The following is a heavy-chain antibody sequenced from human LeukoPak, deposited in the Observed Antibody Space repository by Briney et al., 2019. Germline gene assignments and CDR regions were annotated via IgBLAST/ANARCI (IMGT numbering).Heavy chain of an antibody. CDR2: INWNGGVR. J-gene: IGHJ4*02. CDR3: ARDRIGCSGGSCYSNLVWPY. V-gene: IGHV3-20*04. CDR1: GFTFDDDC. Sequence: PGGSLRLSCAASGFTFDDDCMSWGRQAPGKGLEWVSGINWNGGVRGYADSVEGRFTVSIDKAENSVYLQMNSLTAEHPALYYCARDRIGCSGGSCYSNLVWPYSGQGTLVTVSS. D-gene: IGHD2-15*01.